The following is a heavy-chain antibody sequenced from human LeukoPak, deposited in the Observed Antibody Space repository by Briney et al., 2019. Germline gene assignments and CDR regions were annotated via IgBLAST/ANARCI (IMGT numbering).Heavy chain of an antibody. D-gene: IGHD2-15*01. CDR1: GFTFSSYS. J-gene: IGHJ6*02. V-gene: IGHV3-48*01. Sequence: GGSLRLSCAASGFTFSSYSMNWVRQAQGKGLEWVSYISSSSSTIYYADSVKGRFTISRDNAKNSLYLQMNSLRAEDTAVYYCAREGVVVLPYGIDFWGQGTTVTVSS. CDR3: AREGVVVLPYGIDF. CDR2: ISSSSSTI.